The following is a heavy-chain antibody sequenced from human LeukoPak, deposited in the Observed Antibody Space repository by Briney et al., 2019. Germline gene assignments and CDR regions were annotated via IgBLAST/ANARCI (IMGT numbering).Heavy chain of an antibody. D-gene: IGHD3-22*01. J-gene: IGHJ4*02. CDR3: ARFDDASSGFYYYDY. CDR2: IYPGDSDI. Sequence: GESLRISCKGSGYRFTNYWIAWVRQMPGKGLEWMGIIYPGDSDIRYSPSFQGQVTISADKSISTAYLQWSSLMASDTAMYFCARFDDASSGFYYYDYWGQGTLVTVSS. CDR1: GYRFTNYW. V-gene: IGHV5-51*01.